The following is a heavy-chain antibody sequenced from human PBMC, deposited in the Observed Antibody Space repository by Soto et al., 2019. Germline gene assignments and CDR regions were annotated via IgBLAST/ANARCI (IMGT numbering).Heavy chain of an antibody. D-gene: IGHD3-10*01. J-gene: IGHJ4*02. CDR1: GFTFITYG. V-gene: IGHV3-33*01. CDR3: ARDYYGSGSQYNPLDY. CDR2: IWYDGSKK. Sequence: QVQLVESGGGVVQPGRSLRLSCAASGFTFITYGMHWVRQAPGKGLEWVAVIWYDGSKKYYADSVKGRFTISRDNSKNTVYLQMNSLRVEDTAVYYCARDYYGSGSQYNPLDYWGQGTLVTVSS.